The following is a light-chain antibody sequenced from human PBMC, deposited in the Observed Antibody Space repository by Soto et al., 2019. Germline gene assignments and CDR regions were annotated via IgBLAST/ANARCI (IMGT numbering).Light chain of an antibody. CDR1: QTISSW. V-gene: IGKV1-5*03. J-gene: IGKJ5*01. Sequence: VQMTQSPSTLSGSVGDRVTITRRASQTISSWLAWYQQKPGKAPKLLIYKASTLKSGVPSRFSGSGSGTEFTLTISSLQPDDFATYYCQQYYSYPPITFGQGTRLEI. CDR3: QQYYSYPPIT. CDR2: KAS.